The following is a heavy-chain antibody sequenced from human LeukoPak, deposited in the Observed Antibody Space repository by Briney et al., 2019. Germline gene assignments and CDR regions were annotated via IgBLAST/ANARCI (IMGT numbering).Heavy chain of an antibody. V-gene: IGHV4-4*07. CDR1: GGSISSYY. Sequence: SETLSLTCTVSGGSISSYYWSWLRQPAGKGLEWIGRIYTSGSTNYKPSLKSRVTMSVDTSKNQFSLKLSCVTAADTAVYYCARTTFYGSGSYYYYYYYMDVWGKGTTVTISS. J-gene: IGHJ6*03. CDR2: IYTSGST. D-gene: IGHD3-10*01. CDR3: ARTTFYGSGSYYYYYYYMDV.